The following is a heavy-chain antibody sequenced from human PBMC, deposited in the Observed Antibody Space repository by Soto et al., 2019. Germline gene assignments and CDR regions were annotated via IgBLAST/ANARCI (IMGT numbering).Heavy chain of an antibody. CDR3: SGDSSGWHLDY. V-gene: IGHV3-30*03. J-gene: IGHJ4*02. D-gene: IGHD6-19*01. CDR1: GFTFSSYG. CDR2: ISYDGSNK. Sequence: QVQLVESGGGVVQPGRSLRLSCAASGFTFSSYGMHWVRQAPGKGLEWVAVISYDGSNKYYADSVKGRFTISRDNSKNTLYLQMTSLRAEDTGVYYCSGDSSGWHLDYWGQGTLVTVSS.